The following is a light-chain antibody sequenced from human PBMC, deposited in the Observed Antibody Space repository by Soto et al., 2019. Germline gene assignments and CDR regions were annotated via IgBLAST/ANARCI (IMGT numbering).Light chain of an antibody. CDR2: KAS. J-gene: IGKJ1*01. V-gene: IGKV1-5*03. CDR1: QSISSW. Sequence: IQLTQSPSSLSASVRDRVTIACRASQSISSWLAWYKQKPGKAPKLLMYKASSLESGVPSRFSGSGSGTEISLTISRLQHDDFATYYCEQYNSYWTFGQGTKVAIK. CDR3: EQYNSYWT.